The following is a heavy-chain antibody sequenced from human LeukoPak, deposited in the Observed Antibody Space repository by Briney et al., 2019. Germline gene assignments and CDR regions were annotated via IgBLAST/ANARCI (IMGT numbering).Heavy chain of an antibody. CDR2: IIPIFGTA. J-gene: IGHJ5*02. CDR3: AGMVVRGVIYPSKWFDP. V-gene: IGHV1-69*01. CDR1: GGTFSSYA. D-gene: IGHD3-10*01. Sequence: SCKASGGTFSSYAISWVRQAPGQGLEWMGGIIPIFGTANYAQKFQGRVTITADESTSTAYMELSSLRSEDTAVYYCAGMVVRGVIYPSKWFDPWGQGTLVTVSS.